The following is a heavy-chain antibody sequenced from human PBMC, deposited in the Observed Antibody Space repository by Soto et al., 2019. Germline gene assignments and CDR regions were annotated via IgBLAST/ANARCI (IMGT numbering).Heavy chain of an antibody. CDR1: GFTFSSYG. Sequence: QVQLVESGGGVVQPGRSLRLSCAASGFTFSSYGMHWVRQAPGKGLEWVAVISYDGSNKYYADSVKGRFTISRDNSKNTLYLQMNRLRAEDTAVYYCAKDYSNYYYYYYGMDVWGQGTTVTVSS. D-gene: IGHD4-4*01. CDR2: ISYDGSNK. V-gene: IGHV3-30*18. J-gene: IGHJ6*02. CDR3: AKDYSNYYYYYYGMDV.